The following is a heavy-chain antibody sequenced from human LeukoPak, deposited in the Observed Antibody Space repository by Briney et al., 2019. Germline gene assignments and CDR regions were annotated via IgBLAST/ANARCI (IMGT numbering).Heavy chain of an antibody. J-gene: IGHJ6*02. CDR2: INPNSGGT. V-gene: IGHV1-2*04. CDR1: GYTFTSYA. CDR3: ARDSYYGMDV. Sequence: ASVKVSCKASGYTFTSYAMNWVRQAPGQGLEWMGWINPNSGGTNYAQKFQGWVTMTRDTSISTAYMELSRLRSDDTAVYYCARDSYYGMDVWGQGTTVTVSS.